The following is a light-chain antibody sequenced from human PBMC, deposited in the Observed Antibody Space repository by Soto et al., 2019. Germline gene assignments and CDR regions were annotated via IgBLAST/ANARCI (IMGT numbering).Light chain of an antibody. CDR2: DAS. CDR1: QSVNM. Sequence: EIVLTQSPGTLSLSPGERATLSCRPGQSVNMLAWYQQTPGQAPRILIYDASIRDTGIPDRFSGSQSGTDFTLTISRLEREDFALYYCQQYLTSPTWTFGQGTKVEV. J-gene: IGKJ1*01. V-gene: IGKV3-20*01. CDR3: QQYLTSPTWT.